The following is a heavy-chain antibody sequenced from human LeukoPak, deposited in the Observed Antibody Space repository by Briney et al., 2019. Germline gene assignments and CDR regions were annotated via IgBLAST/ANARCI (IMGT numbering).Heavy chain of an antibody. D-gene: IGHD3-10*01. V-gene: IGHV3-30*04. J-gene: IGHJ4*02. CDR3: ARDVRFGELLYD. CDR1: GFTFSSYA. Sequence: SGGSLRLSCAASGFTFSSYAMHWVRQAPGKGLEWVAVIPYDGSNKYYADSVKGRFTISRDNSKNTLYLQMNSLRAEDTAVYYCARDVRFGELLYDWGQGTLVTVSS. CDR2: IPYDGSNK.